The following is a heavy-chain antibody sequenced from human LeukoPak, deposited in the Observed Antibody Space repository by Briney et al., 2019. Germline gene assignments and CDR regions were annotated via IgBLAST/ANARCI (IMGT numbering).Heavy chain of an antibody. J-gene: IGHJ5*02. Sequence: SETLSLTCTVSGGSISSYHWSWIRQPPGKGLKWIGNIYYSGYTTYSPSLRSRVTISVDTSKNQFSLKLSSVTAADTAVYYCARVRTTMVRHSNWFDPWGQGTLVTVSS. CDR3: ARVRTTMVRHSNWFDP. D-gene: IGHD3-10*01. CDR2: IYYSGYT. V-gene: IGHV4-59*08. CDR1: GGSISSYH.